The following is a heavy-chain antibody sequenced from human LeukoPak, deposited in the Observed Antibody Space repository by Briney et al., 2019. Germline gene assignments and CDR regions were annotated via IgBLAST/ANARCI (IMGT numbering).Heavy chain of an antibody. Sequence: GGSLRLSCAASGFTFSSYEVNWVRQAPGKGLEWVSYISSSGTAIYYADSVKGRFTISRDTAKNSLYLQMNSLRAEDTALYYYARDMEPDAFDIWGQGTMVTVSS. CDR3: ARDMEPDAFDI. CDR1: GFTFSSYE. CDR2: ISSSGTAI. J-gene: IGHJ3*02. D-gene: IGHD1-1*01. V-gene: IGHV3-48*03.